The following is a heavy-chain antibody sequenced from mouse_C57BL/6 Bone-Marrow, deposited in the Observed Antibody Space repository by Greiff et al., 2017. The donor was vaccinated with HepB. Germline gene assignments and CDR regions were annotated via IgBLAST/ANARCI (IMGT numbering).Heavy chain of an antibody. CDR2: IYPRSGNT. J-gene: IGHJ2*01. CDR1: GYTFTSYG. Sequence: QVQLQQSGAELARPGASVKMSCKASGYTFTSYGISWVKQRTGQGLEWIGEIYPRSGNTYYNEKFKGKATLTADKSSSTAYMELRSLTSEDSAVYFCARRAYYVNSPYYFDYWGQGTTLTVSS. V-gene: IGHV1-81*01. CDR3: ARRAYYVNSPYYFDY. D-gene: IGHD1-1*01.